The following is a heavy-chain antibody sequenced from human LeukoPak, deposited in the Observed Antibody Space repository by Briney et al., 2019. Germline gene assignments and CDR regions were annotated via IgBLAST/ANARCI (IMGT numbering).Heavy chain of an antibody. J-gene: IGHJ3*02. V-gene: IGHV3-21*01. Sequence: GSLRLSCAASGFTFSSYSMSWVRQAPGKGLEWVSSISSSSSYIYYADSVKGRFTISRDNAKNSLYLQMNSLRAEDTAVNYCARLLYAITAFDIWGQGTMVTVSS. CDR3: ARLLYAITAFDI. CDR1: GFTFSSYS. D-gene: IGHD2-8*01. CDR2: ISSSSSYI.